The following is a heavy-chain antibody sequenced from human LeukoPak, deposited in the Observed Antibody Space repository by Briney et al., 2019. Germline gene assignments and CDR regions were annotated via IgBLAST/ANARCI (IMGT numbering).Heavy chain of an antibody. Sequence: SETLSLTCTVSGGSISSGGYYWPWLRQHPGGGLEGIAYIHHSGDTYSNPSLKSRVTISVDTSKNQFSLRLSSVTAADTAVYYCARDRHGAYFDYWGQGTLLTVSS. D-gene: IGHD3-10*01. CDR1: GGSISSGGYY. CDR2: IHHSGDT. J-gene: IGHJ4*02. CDR3: ARDRHGAYFDY. V-gene: IGHV4-31*03.